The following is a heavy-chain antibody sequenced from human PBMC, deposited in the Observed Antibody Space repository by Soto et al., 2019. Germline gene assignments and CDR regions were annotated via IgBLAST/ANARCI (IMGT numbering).Heavy chain of an antibody. J-gene: IGHJ6*02. CDR3: ARDQLEYGDYVAGMDV. CDR1: GFTFSSYA. CDR2: ISYDGSNK. Sequence: ESGGGVVQPGRSLRLSCAASGFTFSSYAMHWVRQAPGKGLEWVAVISYDGSNKYYADSVKGRFTISRDNSKNTLYLQMNSLRAEDTVVYYCARDQLEYGDYVAGMDVWGQGTTVTVSS. D-gene: IGHD4-17*01. V-gene: IGHV3-30-3*01.